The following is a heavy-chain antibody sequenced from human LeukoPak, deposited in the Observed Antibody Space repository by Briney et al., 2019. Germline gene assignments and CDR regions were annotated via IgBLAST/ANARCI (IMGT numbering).Heavy chain of an antibody. D-gene: IGHD2-15*01. Sequence: SETLSRTCAVDGGSCSGYYWSWIGQPPGKGLEWVGEINHSGSTNYNPSLKSPVTISVDTSKNQFSLKLSSVTAADTAVYYCARAFVVVVVAAIRLRPIEGNWFDPWGQRTLVTVSS. CDR1: GGSCSGYY. J-gene: IGHJ5*02. CDR3: ARAFVVVVVAAIRLRPIEGNWFDP. V-gene: IGHV4-34*01. CDR2: INHSGST.